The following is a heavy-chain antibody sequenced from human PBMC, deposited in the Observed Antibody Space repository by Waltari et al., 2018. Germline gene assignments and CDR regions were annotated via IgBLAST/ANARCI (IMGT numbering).Heavy chain of an antibody. V-gene: IGHV4-34*01. CDR1: GGSFSGYY. Sequence: QVQLQQWGAGLLKPSETLSLTCAVYGGSFSGYYWSWIRQPPGKGLEWIGEINHSGSTNYNPALKSRVTISVETSKNQFSLKLSSVTAADTAVYYCARDRGYCSSTSCYGMDVWGQGTTVTVSS. D-gene: IGHD2-2*01. CDR2: INHSGST. J-gene: IGHJ6*02. CDR3: ARDRGYCSSTSCYGMDV.